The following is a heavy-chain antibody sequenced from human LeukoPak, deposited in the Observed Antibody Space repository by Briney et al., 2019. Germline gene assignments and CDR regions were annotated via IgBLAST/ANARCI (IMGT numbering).Heavy chain of an antibody. V-gene: IGHV3-23*01. CDR1: EFTFRNYS. CDR2: ISGSGGST. J-gene: IGHJ4*02. D-gene: IGHD5-18*01. CDR3: ARGGVDTAINFDY. Sequence: GGSLRLSCTASEFTFRNYSMSWVRQAPGKGLEWVSAISGSGGSTYYADSVKGRFTISRDNAKNSLYLQMNSLRAEDTAVYYCARGGVDTAINFDYWGQGTLVTVSS.